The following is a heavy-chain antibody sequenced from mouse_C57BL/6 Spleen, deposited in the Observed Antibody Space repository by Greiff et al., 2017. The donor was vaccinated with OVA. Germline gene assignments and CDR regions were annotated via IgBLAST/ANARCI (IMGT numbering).Heavy chain of an antibody. D-gene: IGHD2-1*01. CDR2: IDPSDSYT. Sequence: QVHVKQPGAELVMPGASVKLSCKASGYTFTSYWMHWVKQRPGQGLEWIGEIDPSDSYTNYNQKFKGKSTLTVDKSSSTAYMQLSSLTSEDSAVYYCARGGYGNYVDYWGQGTTLTVSS. CDR3: ARGGYGNYVDY. J-gene: IGHJ2*01. V-gene: IGHV1-69*01. CDR1: GYTFTSYW.